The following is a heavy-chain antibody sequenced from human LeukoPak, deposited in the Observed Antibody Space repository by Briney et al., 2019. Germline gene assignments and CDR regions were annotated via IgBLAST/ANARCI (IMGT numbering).Heavy chain of an antibody. CDR3: ATYGGTGYYGFAY. CDR2: IYYSGST. CDR1: GGSISSGSYY. V-gene: IGHV4-61*01. Sequence: PSETLSLTCTVSGGSISSGSYYWSWVRQPPGEGLEWIGYIYYSGSTNYNPSLKSRVTISVDTSKNQFSLKLSSVTAADTAVYYCATYGGTGYYGFAYWGQGTLVTVSS. D-gene: IGHD3/OR15-3a*01. J-gene: IGHJ4*02.